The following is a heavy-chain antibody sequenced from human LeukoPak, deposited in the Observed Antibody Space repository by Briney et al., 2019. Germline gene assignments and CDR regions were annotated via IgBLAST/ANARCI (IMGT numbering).Heavy chain of an antibody. D-gene: IGHD3/OR15-3a*01. Sequence: GGSLRLSCAASGFSFSTYWMTWVRQAPGKGLEWVANINQAGSEEYYVDSVKGRFTISRDNAKNSLYLQMNSLRAEDTAMYYCARDGLGIELDGFDIWGQGTMVTVSS. CDR2: INQAGSEE. V-gene: IGHV3-7*01. CDR3: ARDGLGIELDGFDI. CDR1: GFSFSTYW. J-gene: IGHJ3*02.